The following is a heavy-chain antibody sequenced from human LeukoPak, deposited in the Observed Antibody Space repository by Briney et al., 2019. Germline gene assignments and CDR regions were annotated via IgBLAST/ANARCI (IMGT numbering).Heavy chain of an antibody. V-gene: IGHV1-18*01. J-gene: IGHJ6*02. CDR2: ISAYNGNT. Sequence: ASVKVSCKASGYTFISYGISWVRQAPGQGLEWMGWISAYNGNTNYAQKLQGRVTMTTDTSTSTAYMELRSLRSDDTAVYYCARDSEIMDYYYYYGMDVWGQGTTVTVSS. CDR3: ARDSEIMDYYYYYGMDV. D-gene: IGHD3-16*01. CDR1: GYTFISYG.